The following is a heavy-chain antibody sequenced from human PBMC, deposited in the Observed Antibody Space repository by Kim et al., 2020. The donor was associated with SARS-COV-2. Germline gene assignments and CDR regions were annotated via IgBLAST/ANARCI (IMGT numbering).Heavy chain of an antibody. D-gene: IGHD3-10*01. J-gene: IGHJ3*02. V-gene: IGHV1-2*02. CDR1: GYTFTGYY. CDR2: INPNSGGT. CDR3: ARFFLVRHAFDI. Sequence: ASVKVSCKASGYTFTGYYMHWVRQAPGQGLEWMAWINPNSGGTNYAQNFQGRVTMTRDTSISTAYMELSRLRSDDTAVYYCARFFLVRHAFDIWGQGTMVTVSS.